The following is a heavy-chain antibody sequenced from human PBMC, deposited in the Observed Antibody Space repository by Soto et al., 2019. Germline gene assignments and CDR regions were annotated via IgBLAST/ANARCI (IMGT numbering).Heavy chain of an antibody. CDR3: ARDGGVAATLANYFDY. CDR2: MSRSSRYI. Sequence: GGSLRLSCAASVFTFNSYSMNWVRQAPGKGLEWVSSMSRSSRYIYYADSVKGRFTISRDNAKNSVYLQMNSLRAEDTAVYYCARDGGVAATLANYFDYWGQGTLVTVSS. CDR1: VFTFNSYS. V-gene: IGHV3-21*01. J-gene: IGHJ4*02. D-gene: IGHD2-15*01.